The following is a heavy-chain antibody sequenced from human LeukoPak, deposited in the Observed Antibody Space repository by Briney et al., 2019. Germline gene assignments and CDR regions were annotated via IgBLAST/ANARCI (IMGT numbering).Heavy chain of an antibody. CDR2: INHSGST. J-gene: IGHJ4*02. CDR3: ARGVVSGWTDFDY. Sequence: PSETLSLTRAVYGGSFSGYYWSWIRQPPGKGLEWIGEINHSGSTNYNPSLKSRVTISVDTSKNQFSLKLSSVTAADTAVYYCARGVVSGWTDFDYWGQGTLVTVSS. D-gene: IGHD6-19*01. V-gene: IGHV4-34*01. CDR1: GGSFSGYY.